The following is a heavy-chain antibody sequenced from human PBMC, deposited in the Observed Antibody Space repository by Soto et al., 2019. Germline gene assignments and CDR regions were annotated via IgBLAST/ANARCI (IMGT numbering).Heavy chain of an antibody. D-gene: IGHD3-16*02. CDR3: ARGLNMITFGGVIVTSPYYYYYGMDV. CDR1: GGTFSSYA. V-gene: IGHV1-69*13. Sequence: SVKVSCKASGGTFSSYAISWVRQAPGQGLEWMGGIIPIFGTANYAQKFQGRVTITADESTSTAYMELSSLRSEDTAVYYCARGLNMITFGGVIVTSPYYYYYGMDVWGQGTTVTVSS. CDR2: IIPIFGTA. J-gene: IGHJ6*02.